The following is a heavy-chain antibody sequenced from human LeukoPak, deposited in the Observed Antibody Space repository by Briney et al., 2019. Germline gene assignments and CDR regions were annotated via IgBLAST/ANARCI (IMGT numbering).Heavy chain of an antibody. CDR2: ISSSGSYI. Sequence: NTGGSLRLSCAASGFTFSRYTMNWVRQAPGKGLEWVSSISSSGSYIYYADSVKGRFTISRDNAKNTLYLQMNSLRAEDTAVYYCVRDIQTSSVEFDYWGQGTLVTVSS. J-gene: IGHJ4*02. V-gene: IGHV3-21*06. CDR1: GFTFSRYT. D-gene: IGHD6-6*01. CDR3: VRDIQTSSVEFDY.